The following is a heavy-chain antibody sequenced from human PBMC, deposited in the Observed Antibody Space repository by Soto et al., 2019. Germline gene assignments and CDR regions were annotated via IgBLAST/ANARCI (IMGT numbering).Heavy chain of an antibody. J-gene: IGHJ5*02. Sequence: LSLTCTVSRGSVSSRSYYWSWIRQPPGKGLEWIGHMYYSGTTNYQPSLKSRVTISADKSQNQFSLKLSSVSAAETAVYCCARLGSDSRGPWGQGTLGTVSS. CDR2: MYYSGTT. CDR3: ARLGSDSRGP. D-gene: IGHD6-13*01. V-gene: IGHV4-61*01. CDR1: RGSVSSRSYY.